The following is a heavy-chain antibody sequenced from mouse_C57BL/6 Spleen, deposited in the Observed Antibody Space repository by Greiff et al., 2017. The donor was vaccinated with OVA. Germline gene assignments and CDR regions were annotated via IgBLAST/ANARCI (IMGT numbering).Heavy chain of an antibody. CDR1: GYTFTSYW. J-gene: IGHJ4*01. Sequence: VQLQQPGAELVKPGASVKLSCKASGYTFTSYWMHWVKQRPGQGLEWIGMIHPNSGSTNYNEKFKSKATLTVDKSSSTAYMQLSSLTSEDSAVYYCARTPDEDYYAMDYWGQGTSVTVSS. CDR3: ARTPDEDYYAMDY. CDR2: IHPNSGST. V-gene: IGHV1-64*01.